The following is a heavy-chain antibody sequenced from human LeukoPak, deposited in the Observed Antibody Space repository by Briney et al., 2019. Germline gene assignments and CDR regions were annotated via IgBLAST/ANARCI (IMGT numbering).Heavy chain of an antibody. Sequence: GGSLRLSCAVSGLTSDDYSMSWVREAPGKGVEGGSGINWAGESTGYGASVQGRFIISRDNAEHALYLQMTGLRAEDTAVYYCARDLSASWYSLAYWGRGTPVTVSS. CDR3: ARDLSASWYSLAY. D-gene: IGHD6-13*01. CDR2: INWAGEST. J-gene: IGHJ4*02. CDR1: GLTSDDYS. V-gene: IGHV3-20*04.